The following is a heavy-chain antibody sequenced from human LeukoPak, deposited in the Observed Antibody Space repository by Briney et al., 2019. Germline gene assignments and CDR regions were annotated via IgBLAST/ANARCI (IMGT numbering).Heavy chain of an antibody. Sequence: GGSLRLSCAASGFTVSTDYISWVRQAPGKGLEWVSLIYSASSTYYADSVKGRFTISRDNSKNTLYLQMNSLRAEDTAMYYCARDLASSTGWEFDYWGQGTLVTVSS. J-gene: IGHJ4*02. CDR2: IYSASST. D-gene: IGHD2-8*02. CDR1: GFTVSTDY. CDR3: ARDLASSTGWEFDY. V-gene: IGHV3-53*01.